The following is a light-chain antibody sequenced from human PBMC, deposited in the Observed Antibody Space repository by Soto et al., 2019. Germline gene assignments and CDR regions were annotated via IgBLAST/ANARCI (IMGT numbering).Light chain of an antibody. V-gene: IGKV3-20*01. Sequence: EIVLTQSPGTLSLSPGERATLSCRASQSVTNNYLAWYQQKPGQAPRLLIYGASSRATGIPDRFSGSGSGTDFTLTISRLGPEDFAVYYCQQYGSSYSFTFGPGTKVDIK. CDR2: GAS. J-gene: IGKJ3*01. CDR1: QSVTNNY. CDR3: QQYGSSYSFT.